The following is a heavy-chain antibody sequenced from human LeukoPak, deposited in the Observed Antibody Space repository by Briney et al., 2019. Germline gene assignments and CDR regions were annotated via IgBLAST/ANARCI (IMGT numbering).Heavy chain of an antibody. CDR3: ARDVLYRCSYLDGYSYGCAAFDI. D-gene: IGHD5-18*01. Sequence: GGSLRLSCAATGFTISDYYMSWIRQAPGKGLEWVSYITNSGSTVYYIDSVKGRFTISRDNAKNSLYLQMNSLRAEDTAVYYCARDVLYRCSYLDGYSYGCAAFDIWGQGTMVTVSS. V-gene: IGHV3-11*04. CDR2: ITNSGSTV. CDR1: GFTISDYY. J-gene: IGHJ3*02.